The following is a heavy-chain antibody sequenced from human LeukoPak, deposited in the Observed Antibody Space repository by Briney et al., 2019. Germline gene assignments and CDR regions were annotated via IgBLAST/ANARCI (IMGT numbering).Heavy chain of an antibody. J-gene: IGHJ5*02. CDR1: GGTFSSYT. CDR3: ARDIGRDCSSTSCYFGP. CDR2: IIPILGIA. D-gene: IGHD2-2*01. V-gene: IGHV1-69*04. Sequence: ASVKVSCKASGGTFSSYTISWVRQAPGQGLEWVGRIIPILGIANYAQKFQGRVTITADKSTSTAYMELSSLRSEDTAVYYCARDIGRDCSSTSCYFGPWGQGTLVTVSS.